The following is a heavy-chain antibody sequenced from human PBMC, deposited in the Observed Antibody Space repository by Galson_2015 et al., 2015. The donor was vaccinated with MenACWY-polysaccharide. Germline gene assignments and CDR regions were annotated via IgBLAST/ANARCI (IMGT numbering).Heavy chain of an antibody. J-gene: IGHJ4*02. CDR1: GGSIRTETYF. V-gene: IGHV4-39*02. CDR3: ARRRKRVAGEFDY. CDR2: TSYTGST. Sequence: ETLSLTCTVSGGSIRTETYFWGWIRKPPGKGLEWIGTTSYTGSTYYNPSLKGRVAFSTDTSNNHFSLTVTSVTAADTAVYYCARRRKRVAGEFDYWGQGTLVTVSS. D-gene: IGHD6-19*01.